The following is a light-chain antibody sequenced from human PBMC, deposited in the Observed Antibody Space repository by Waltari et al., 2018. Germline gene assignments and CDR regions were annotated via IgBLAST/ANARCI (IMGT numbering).Light chain of an antibody. J-gene: IGKJ4*01. CDR2: DAS. CDR3: QQRSNWLT. V-gene: IGKV3-11*01. CDR1: QSVSSY. Sequence: EIVLTQSPATLSLSPGERATLSCRASQSVSSYLVWYQQKPGQSPRLLIYDASNRATGIPARFRGSGAGTDFTLTISSLEPEDFAVYYCQQRSNWLTFGGGTKVEIK.